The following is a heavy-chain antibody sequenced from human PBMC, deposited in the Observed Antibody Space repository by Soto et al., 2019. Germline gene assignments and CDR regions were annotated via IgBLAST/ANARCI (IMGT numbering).Heavy chain of an antibody. CDR2: IYHSGTT. Sequence: SETLSLTCAVSSGSISSSNWWSWVRQPPGKGLEWIGEIYHSGTTNYNPSLKTRLTMSVDKSKNQFSLKLSSVTAADTAVYYCERSMATSRYNWFDPWGQGTLVTVS. J-gene: IGHJ5*02. CDR3: ERSMATSRYNWFDP. D-gene: IGHD5-12*01. CDR1: SGSISSSNW. V-gene: IGHV4-4*02.